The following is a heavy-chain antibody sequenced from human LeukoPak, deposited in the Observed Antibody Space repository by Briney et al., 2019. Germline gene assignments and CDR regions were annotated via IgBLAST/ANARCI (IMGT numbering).Heavy chain of an antibody. CDR2: VSGSGGTT. J-gene: IGHJ4*02. CDR1: GFTFNSYA. Sequence: GGSLRLSCAASGFTFNSYAMNWVRQGPGKGLEWVSAVSGSGGTTYSADSVKGRFTISRDNSKNTLYLQMNSLRAEDTAVYYCARDWNGSGWPTDYWGQGTLVTVSS. V-gene: IGHV3-23*01. D-gene: IGHD6-19*01. CDR3: ARDWNGSGWPTDY.